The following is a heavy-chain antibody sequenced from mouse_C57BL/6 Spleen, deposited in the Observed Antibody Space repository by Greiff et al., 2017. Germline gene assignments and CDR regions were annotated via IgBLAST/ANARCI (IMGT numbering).Heavy chain of an antibody. CDR3: ARRIYYDYDEGYAMGY. Sequence: EVKLVESGPELVKPGASVKIPCKASGYTFTDYNMDWVKQSHGKSLEWIGDINPNNGGTIYNQKFKGKATLTVDKSSSTAYMELRSLTSEDTAVYYCARRIYYDYDEGYAMGYWGQGTSVTVSS. J-gene: IGHJ4*01. CDR2: INPNNGGT. V-gene: IGHV1-18*01. D-gene: IGHD2-4*01. CDR1: GYTFTDYN.